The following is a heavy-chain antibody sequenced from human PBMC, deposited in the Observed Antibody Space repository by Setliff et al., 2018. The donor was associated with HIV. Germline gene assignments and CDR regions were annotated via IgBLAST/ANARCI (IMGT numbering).Heavy chain of an antibody. D-gene: IGHD3-10*01. Sequence: ASVKVSCKASGYNFINNDINWVRQATGQGLEWMGWMNPNSGNSGYGQKCQGRVTMTRSTSFSTAYMELSNLTSEDTAIYYCARKHKVSLGRGIVVLWGFDPWGQGTLVTVSS. CDR3: ARKHKVSLGRGIVVLWGFDP. V-gene: IGHV1-8*02. J-gene: IGHJ5*02. CDR2: MNPNSGNS. CDR1: GYNFINND.